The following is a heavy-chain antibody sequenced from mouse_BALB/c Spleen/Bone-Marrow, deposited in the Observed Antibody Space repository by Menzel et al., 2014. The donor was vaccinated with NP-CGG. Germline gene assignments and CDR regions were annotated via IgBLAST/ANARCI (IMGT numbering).Heavy chain of an antibody. CDR1: GFTFSSFG. J-gene: IGHJ3*01. D-gene: IGHD2-3*01. V-gene: IGHV5-17*02. CDR3: ARDFYDGYYRFAY. CDR2: ISSGSSTI. Sequence: EVQGVESGGGLVQPGGSRKLSCAASGFTFSSFGMHWVRQAPEKGLEWVAYISSGSSTIYYADTVKGRFTISRDNPKNTLFLQMTSLRSEDTAMCYCARDFYDGYYRFAYWGQGTLVTVSA.